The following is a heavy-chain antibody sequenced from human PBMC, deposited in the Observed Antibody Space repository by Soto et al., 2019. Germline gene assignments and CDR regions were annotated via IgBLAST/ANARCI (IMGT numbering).Heavy chain of an antibody. J-gene: IGHJ4*02. CDR3: ARYSSSWSFDY. V-gene: IGHV3-74*01. D-gene: IGHD6-13*01. CDR1: GITFGSRA. CDR2: INSDGSST. Sequence: PGGSLRLSCVASGITFGSRAMTWVRQAPGEGLVWVSRINSDGSSTSYADSVKGRFTISRDNAKNTLYLQMNSLRAEDTAVYYCARYSSSWSFDYWGQGTLVTVSS.